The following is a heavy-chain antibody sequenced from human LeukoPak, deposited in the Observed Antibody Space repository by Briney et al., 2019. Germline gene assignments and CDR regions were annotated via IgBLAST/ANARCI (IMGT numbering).Heavy chain of an antibody. CDR3: ARGIGVVVVVAATNTNWFDP. CDR1: GGSISSGDYY. CDR2: IYYSGST. J-gene: IGHJ5*02. V-gene: IGHV4-30-4*08. D-gene: IGHD2-15*01. Sequence: SETLSLACTVSGGSISSGDYYWSWIRQPPGKGLEWIGYIYYSGSTYYNPSLKSRVTISVDTSKNQFSLKLSSVTAADTAVYYCARGIGVVVVVAATNTNWFDPWGQGTLVTVSS.